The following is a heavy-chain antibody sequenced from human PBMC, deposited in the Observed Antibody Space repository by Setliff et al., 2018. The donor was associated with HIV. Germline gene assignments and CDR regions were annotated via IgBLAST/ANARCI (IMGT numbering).Heavy chain of an antibody. CDR2: IKTKPNDYAT. V-gene: IGHV3-73*01. J-gene: IGHJ5*02. CDR1: GFTFSGSA. CDR3: AVSPDGDCATTKCANWFDP. D-gene: IGHD4-17*01. Sequence: GGSLRLPCSASGFTFSGSALHWVRQASGKGLEWVGRIKTKPNDYATAHAASVKGRFTISRDDSQNTAYLQMNSLRTEDTAVYFCAVSPDGDCATTKCANWFDPWGQGTQVTVSS.